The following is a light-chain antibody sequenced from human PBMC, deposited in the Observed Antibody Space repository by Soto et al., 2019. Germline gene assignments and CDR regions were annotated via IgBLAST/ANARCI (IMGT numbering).Light chain of an antibody. Sequence: IVLTQSPAILSLSPGESATLSCRASQSVSSYLAWYQQKPGQPPSRLIFEASNRATGIPARFSGSGSGTDFALTINSLKPVDFAVYFCQQRSHWPTFGQGTKLEIK. V-gene: IGKV3-11*01. CDR1: QSVSSY. J-gene: IGKJ2*01. CDR3: QQRSHWPT. CDR2: EAS.